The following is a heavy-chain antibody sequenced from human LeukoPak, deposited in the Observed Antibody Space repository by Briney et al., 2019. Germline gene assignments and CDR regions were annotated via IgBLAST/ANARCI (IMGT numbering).Heavy chain of an antibody. Sequence: ASVKVSCKASGYTFTSYYMHWVRQAPGQGLEWMGIINPSGGSTSYAQKFQGRVTMARDMSTSTVYMELSSLRSEDTAVYYCARAVVAAAGPFDYWGQGTLVTVSS. CDR3: ARAVVAAAGPFDY. D-gene: IGHD6-13*01. J-gene: IGHJ4*02. V-gene: IGHV1-46*01. CDR1: GYTFTSYY. CDR2: INPSGGST.